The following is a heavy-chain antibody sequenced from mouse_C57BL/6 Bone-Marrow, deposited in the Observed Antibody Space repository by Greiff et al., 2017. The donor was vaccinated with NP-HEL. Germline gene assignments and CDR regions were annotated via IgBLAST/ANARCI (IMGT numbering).Heavy chain of an antibody. D-gene: IGHD2-14*01. CDR1: GYTFTSYW. J-gene: IGHJ4*01. CDR3: ASLYRRDAMDY. Sequence: QVQLKQPGAELVKPGASVKLSCKASGYTFTSYWMHWVKQRPGQGLEWIGMIHPNSGSTNYNEKFKSKATLTVDKSSSTAYMQLSSLTSEDSAVYYCASLYRRDAMDYWGQGTSVTVSS. V-gene: IGHV1-64*01. CDR2: IHPNSGST.